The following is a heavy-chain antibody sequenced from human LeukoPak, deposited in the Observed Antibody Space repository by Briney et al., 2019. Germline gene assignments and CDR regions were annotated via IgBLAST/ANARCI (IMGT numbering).Heavy chain of an antibody. J-gene: IGHJ4*02. Sequence: GGSLRLSCAASGFTFTSHWMSWVRQAPGKGLEWVARMNLDGSEKYYVDSVKGRFTISRDNAKTSLYLEMNSLGAEDTAVYYCARDATYCTNGVCYTRFDYWGQGTLVTVSS. D-gene: IGHD2-8*01. CDR1: GFTFTSHW. CDR2: MNLDGSEK. CDR3: ARDATYCTNGVCYTRFDY. V-gene: IGHV3-7*01.